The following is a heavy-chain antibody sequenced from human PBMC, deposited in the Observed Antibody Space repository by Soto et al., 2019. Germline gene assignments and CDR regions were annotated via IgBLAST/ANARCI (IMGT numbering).Heavy chain of an antibody. Sequence: GGSLGLSXAASGFTFSSYRMNWVSQAPGKGLEWVSYISSSSSTIYYADSVKGRFTISRDNAKNSLYLQMNSLRDEDTAVYHCARDSGIVVVPAASDVWGQGTTVTVSS. CDR3: ARDSGIVVVPAASDV. D-gene: IGHD2-2*01. J-gene: IGHJ6*02. CDR1: GFTFSSYR. V-gene: IGHV3-48*02. CDR2: ISSSSSTI.